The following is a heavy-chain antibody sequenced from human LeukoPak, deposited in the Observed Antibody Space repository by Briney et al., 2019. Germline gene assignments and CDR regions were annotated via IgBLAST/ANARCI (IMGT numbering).Heavy chain of an antibody. CDR1: GYSFTSYW. V-gene: IGHV5-51*01. CDR2: IYPDDSDT. J-gene: IGHJ4*02. Sequence: GGSLRLSCKGSGYSFTSYWIGWVRQMPGKGLEWVGNIYPDDSDTRYSPSFQDQVTISADKSISTAYLQWSSLKASDTAMYYCARHYPGGDYFIDYWGQGTLVTVSS. D-gene: IGHD4-17*01. CDR3: ARHYPGGDYFIDY.